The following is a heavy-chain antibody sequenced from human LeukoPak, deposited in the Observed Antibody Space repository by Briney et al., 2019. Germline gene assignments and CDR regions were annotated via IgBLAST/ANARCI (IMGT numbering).Heavy chain of an antibody. Sequence: SETLSLTCTVSGGSMSSYYWSFIRQPAGKGLEWIGRIHTSWTTYYNPSLKSRVTMSVDTSRNQFSLRLTSVTAADTAVYYCARGDYYDGGGRNWFDPWGQGTLVTVSS. CDR3: ARGDYYDGGGRNWFDP. J-gene: IGHJ5*02. CDR2: IHTSWTT. CDR1: GGSMSSYY. D-gene: IGHD3-16*01. V-gene: IGHV4-4*07.